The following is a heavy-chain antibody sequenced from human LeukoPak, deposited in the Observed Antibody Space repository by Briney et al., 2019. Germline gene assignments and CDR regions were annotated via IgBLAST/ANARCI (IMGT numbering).Heavy chain of an antibody. CDR3: ARDLGQYYDTSDNWFDP. CDR1: GFTFSSYW. V-gene: IGHV3-7*01. J-gene: IGHJ5*02. D-gene: IGHD3-22*01. Sequence: PGGSLRLSCAASGFTFSSYWMTWVRQAPGKGLEWVANINQDGSQTNYLDSVKGRFTVSRDNAKNSLYLQMNSLRAEDTAMYYCARDLGQYYDTSDNWFDPWGQGTLVTVSS. CDR2: INQDGSQT.